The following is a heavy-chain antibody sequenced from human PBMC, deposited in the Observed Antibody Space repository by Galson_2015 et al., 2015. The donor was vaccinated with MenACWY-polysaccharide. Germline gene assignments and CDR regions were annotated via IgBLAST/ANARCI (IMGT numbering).Heavy chain of an antibody. CDR1: GFTFNSYA. CDR2: VSYDETNK. J-gene: IGHJ6*02. CDR3: ARAYCDRITCYGMDV. V-gene: IGHV3-30-3*01. Sequence: LRLSCAASGFTFNSYAMHWVRQAPGKGLEWLAVVSYDETNKYYADSVKGRFTISRDNSKNTLYLQMNSLRAEDTAVFYCARAYCDRITCYGMDVWGQGTTVAVSS. D-gene: IGHD2/OR15-2a*01.